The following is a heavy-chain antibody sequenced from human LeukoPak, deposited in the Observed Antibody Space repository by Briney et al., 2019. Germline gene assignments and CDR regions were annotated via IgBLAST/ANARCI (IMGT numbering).Heavy chain of an antibody. Sequence: GGSLRLSCAASGFTFSSYAMSWVRQAPGKGLEWVSAISGSGGSTYYADSVKGRFTISRDNSKNTLYLQMNSLRAEDTAVYYCAKDLGSGSSSRASWFDPWGQGTLVTVSS. CDR2: ISGSGGST. J-gene: IGHJ5*02. D-gene: IGHD3-10*01. CDR3: AKDLGSGSSSRASWFDP. V-gene: IGHV3-23*01. CDR1: GFTFSSYA.